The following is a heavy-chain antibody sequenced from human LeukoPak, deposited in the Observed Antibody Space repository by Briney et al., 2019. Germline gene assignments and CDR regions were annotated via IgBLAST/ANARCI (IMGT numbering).Heavy chain of an antibody. J-gene: IGHJ4*02. CDR1: GFTFSSYA. CDR2: ISSSSSYI. V-gene: IGHV3-21*01. CDR3: ARDSRVITMVPWGYYFDY. Sequence: GGSLRLSCAASGFTFSSYAMSWVRQAPGKGLEWVSSISSSSSYIYYAGSVKGRFTISRDNAKNSLYLQMNSLRAEDTAVYYCARDSRVITMVPWGYYFDYWGQGTLVTVSS. D-gene: IGHD3-10*01.